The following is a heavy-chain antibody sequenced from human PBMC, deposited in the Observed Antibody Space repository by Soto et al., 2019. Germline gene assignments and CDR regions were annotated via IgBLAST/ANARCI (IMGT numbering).Heavy chain of an antibody. CDR1: GFTFSSYG. Sequence: GGSLRLSCAASGFTFSSYGVHWVRQAPGKGLEWVALISYDGSNKYYADSVKGRFTISRDNSKNTLYLQMNSLRAEDTAMYYCAKDAPYYYDSSGYYGPFDYWGQGTLVTVSS. D-gene: IGHD3-22*01. J-gene: IGHJ4*02. CDR3: AKDAPYYYDSSGYYGPFDY. V-gene: IGHV3-30*18. CDR2: ISYDGSNK.